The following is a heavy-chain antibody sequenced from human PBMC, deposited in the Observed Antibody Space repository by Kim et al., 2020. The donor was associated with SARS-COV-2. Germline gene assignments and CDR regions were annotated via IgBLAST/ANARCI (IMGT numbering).Heavy chain of an antibody. V-gene: IGHV4-59*01. J-gene: IGHJ3*02. D-gene: IGHD2-15*01. CDR3: ASLLQDNDAFDI. Sequence: SETLSLTCTVSGGSISSYSCIWLRHPPFTLLEWIGYIYYSGSTNYNPSLKSRVTISVDTSKNQFSLKLSSVTAADTAVYYCASLLQDNDAFDIWGQGTMVTVSS. CDR1: GGSISSYS. CDR2: IYYSGST.